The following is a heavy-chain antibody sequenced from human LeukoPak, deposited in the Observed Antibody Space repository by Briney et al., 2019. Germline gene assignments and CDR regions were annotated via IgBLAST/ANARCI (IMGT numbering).Heavy chain of an antibody. CDR2: ISAYNGNT. Sequence: ASVKVSCKASGYTFTSYGISWVRQAPGQGLEWMGWISAYNGNTNYAQKLQGRVTMTTDTSTSTAYMELRSLRSDDTAVYYCARDRHSSPPPYYYYYGMDVWGQGTTVTVSS. CDR3: ARDRHSSPPPYYYYYGMDV. D-gene: IGHD6-13*01. J-gene: IGHJ6*02. V-gene: IGHV1-18*01. CDR1: GYTFTSYG.